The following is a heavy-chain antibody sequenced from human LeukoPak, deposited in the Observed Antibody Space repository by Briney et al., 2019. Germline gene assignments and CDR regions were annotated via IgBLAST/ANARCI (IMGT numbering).Heavy chain of an antibody. CDR1: GFTFSSYA. Sequence: GGSLRLSCAASGFTFSSYAMHWVRQAPGKGLEWVAVISYDGSNKYCADSVKGRFTISRDNAKNSLYLQMNSLRAEDTAVYYCARDSDYAFDYWGQGTLVTVSS. CDR3: ARDSDYAFDY. V-gene: IGHV3-30-3*01. D-gene: IGHD4-17*01. J-gene: IGHJ4*02. CDR2: ISYDGSNK.